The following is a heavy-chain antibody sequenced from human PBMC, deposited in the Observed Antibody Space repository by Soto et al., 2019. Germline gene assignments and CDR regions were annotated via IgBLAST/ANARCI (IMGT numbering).Heavy chain of an antibody. CDR3: ARASGWLVTDY. Sequence: QVQLVQSGAEVKKPGASVKVSCKASGYTFTSYGMHWVRQAPGQRLEWMGWINAGKGNTKYSQKFQGRVTVTRDTSASTAYAELSRLSSEGTAVYCSARASGWLVTDYWGQGTVVTVSS. V-gene: IGHV1-3*01. J-gene: IGHJ4*02. D-gene: IGHD6-13*01. CDR1: GYTFTSYG. CDR2: INAGKGNT.